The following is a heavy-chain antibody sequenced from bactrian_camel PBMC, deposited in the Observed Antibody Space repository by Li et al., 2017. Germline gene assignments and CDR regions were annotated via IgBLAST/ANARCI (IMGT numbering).Heavy chain of an antibody. V-gene: IGHV3S40*01. CDR3: AARGPYCYTKLSVADFTY. CDR1: GYIDTYSSYC. CDR2: IATGSGNT. J-gene: IGHJ6*01. Sequence: LVESGGGSVQAGGSLRLSCTASGYIDTYSSYCMGWIRQVPGKGREGVARIATGSGNTYYADSVKGRFTISQDNAKNTVYLQMNSLKPEDTAMYYCAARGPYCYTKLSVADFTYWGQGTQVTVS. D-gene: IGHD2*01.